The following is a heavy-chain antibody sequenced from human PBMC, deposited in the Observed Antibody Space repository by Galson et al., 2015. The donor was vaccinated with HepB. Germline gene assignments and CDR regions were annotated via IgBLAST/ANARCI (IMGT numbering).Heavy chain of an antibody. D-gene: IGHD4-23*01. Sequence: ETLSLTCTVTGGSISTYYWSWIRQSPGKGLEWIGYTHYSGSTNYTPSLKGRVTMSVDTSKNQFSLRLSSVTAADTAVYYCARAGGGKGFDYWGQGTLVTVSS. CDR3: ARAGGGKGFDY. CDR2: THYSGST. J-gene: IGHJ4*02. V-gene: IGHV4-59*01. CDR1: GGSISTYY.